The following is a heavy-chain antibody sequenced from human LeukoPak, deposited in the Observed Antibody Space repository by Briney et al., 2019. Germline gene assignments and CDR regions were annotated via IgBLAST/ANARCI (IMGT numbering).Heavy chain of an antibody. V-gene: IGHV3-64D*06. Sequence: GGSLRLSCSASGFTFSSYAMHWVRQAPGKGLEYVSAISSNGGSTYYADSVKGRFTISRDNSKNTLYLQMGSLRAEDTAVYYCVKPYSSSWFAEDYWGQGTLVTVSS. CDR3: VKPYSSSWFAEDY. D-gene: IGHD6-13*01. J-gene: IGHJ4*02. CDR2: ISSNGGST. CDR1: GFTFSSYA.